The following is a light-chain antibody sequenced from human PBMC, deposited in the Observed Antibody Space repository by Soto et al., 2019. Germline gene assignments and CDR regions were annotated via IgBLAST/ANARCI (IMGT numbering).Light chain of an antibody. CDR2: GPS. CDR1: QSVSSSY. Sequence: EIVLTQSPGTLSLSPGERATLSCRASQSVSSSYLAWSQQKPGQAPRLLIFGPSSRASGIPDRFSGGGSGTDFSLTISRLEPEDFAVYFCQQYGSSPPTFGQGTKVDIK. J-gene: IGKJ1*01. V-gene: IGKV3-20*01. CDR3: QQYGSSPPT.